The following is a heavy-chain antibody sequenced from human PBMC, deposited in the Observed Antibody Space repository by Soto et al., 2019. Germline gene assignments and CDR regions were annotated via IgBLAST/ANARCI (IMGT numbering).Heavy chain of an antibody. J-gene: IGHJ4*02. Sequence: QVQLVQSGEEVKKSGASVKVSCKASCYTFSNYGISWVRQAPGQGLEWMGWISGYNGLTAYAQNVQGRVTMPIDTPTRTVFMELTSLRSNDTAVYYCARDEGIRGFDSWGQGTLVTVSS. D-gene: IGHD3-10*01. CDR1: CYTFSNYG. CDR2: ISGYNGLT. CDR3: ARDEGIRGFDS. V-gene: IGHV1-18*04.